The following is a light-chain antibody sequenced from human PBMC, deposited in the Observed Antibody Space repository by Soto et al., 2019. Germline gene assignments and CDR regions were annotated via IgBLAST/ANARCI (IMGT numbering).Light chain of an antibody. V-gene: IGLV2-14*03. CDR1: SSDVGAYDF. CDR2: EVS. Sequence: QSALTQPASVSGSPGQSITISCTGTSSDVGAYDFVSWYQQHPDKAPKLMIYEVSNQPSGVSNRFSGSKSVNTATLTISGLQAEDEADYYCSSYTSSSTRVFGTGTKVTVL. J-gene: IGLJ1*01. CDR3: SSYTSSSTRV.